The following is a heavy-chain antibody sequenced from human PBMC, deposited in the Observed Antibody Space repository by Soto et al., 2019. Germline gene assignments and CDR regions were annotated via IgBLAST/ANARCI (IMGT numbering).Heavy chain of an antibody. CDR2: IYYSGST. Sequence: QVQLQESGPGLVKPSQTLSLTCTVSGGSISSGGYYWSWIRQHPGKGLEWIGYIYYSGSTYYNPSLKSRVTISVDTSKNQFTLKRNSVTAADTAVYYCARGGSGYDTPFDYWGQGTLVTVPS. CDR3: ARGGSGYDTPFDY. V-gene: IGHV4-31*03. J-gene: IGHJ4*02. D-gene: IGHD6-25*01. CDR1: GGSISSGGYY.